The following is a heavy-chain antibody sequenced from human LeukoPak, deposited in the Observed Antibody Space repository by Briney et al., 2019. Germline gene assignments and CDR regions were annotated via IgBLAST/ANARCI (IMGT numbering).Heavy chain of an antibody. J-gene: IGHJ6*02. CDR2: IYYSGST. V-gene: IGHV4-39*07. Sequence: SGTLSLTCTVSGGSISSRSFYWGWIRQPPGKGLEWIGSIYYSGSTYYNPSLKSRVTISVDTSKNQFSLKLSSVTAADTAVYYCARDNVVPAAIKAYYYYGMDVWGQGTTVTVSS. CDR3: ARDNVVPAAIKAYYYYGMDV. CDR1: GGSISSRSFY. D-gene: IGHD2-2*01.